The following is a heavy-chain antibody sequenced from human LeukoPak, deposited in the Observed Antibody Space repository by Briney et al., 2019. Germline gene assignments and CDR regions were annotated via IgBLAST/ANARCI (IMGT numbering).Heavy chain of an antibody. V-gene: IGHV1-2*02. J-gene: IGHJ6*03. CDR2: INPNSGGT. CDR1: GYTFTGYY. CDR3: ARDVHCSGGSCYGGYYYYMDV. D-gene: IGHD2-15*01. Sequence: ASVKVSCKASGYTFTGYYMHWARQAPGQGLEWMGWINPNSGGTNYAQKFQGRVTMTRDTSISTAYMELSRLRSDDTAVYYCARDVHCSGGSCYGGYYYYMDVWGKGTTVTVSS.